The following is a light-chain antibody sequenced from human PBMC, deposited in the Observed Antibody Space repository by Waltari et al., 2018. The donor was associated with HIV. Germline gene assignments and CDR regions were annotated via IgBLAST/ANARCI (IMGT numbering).Light chain of an antibody. CDR2: AAS. V-gene: IGKV1-39*01. CDR3: QQYYSYPWT. J-gene: IGKJ1*01. Sequence: DIQMTQSPSSLSASVGDRVTITCRASQSISSYLNWYQQKPGKAPKLLIYAASSLKSGVPSRFSGSGSGTEFTLTISSLQPDDFVTYYCQQYYSYPWTFGQGTKVEIK. CDR1: QSISSY.